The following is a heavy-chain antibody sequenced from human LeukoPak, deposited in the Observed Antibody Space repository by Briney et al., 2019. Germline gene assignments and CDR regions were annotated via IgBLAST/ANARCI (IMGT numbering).Heavy chain of an antibody. D-gene: IGHD4-17*01. CDR1: GGSISSGDYY. J-gene: IGHJ4*02. CDR2: IYYSGST. Sequence: PSETLSHTCTVSGGSISSGDYYWSWIRQPPGKGLEWIGYIYYSGSTYHNPSLKSRVTISVDTSKNQFSLKLSSVTAADTAVYYCARDRGDYGDIVYWGQGTLVTVSS. V-gene: IGHV4-30-4*01. CDR3: ARDRGDYGDIVY.